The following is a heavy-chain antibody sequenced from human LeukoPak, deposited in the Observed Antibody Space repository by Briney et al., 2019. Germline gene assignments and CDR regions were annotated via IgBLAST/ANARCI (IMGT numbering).Heavy chain of an antibody. CDR2: IYYSGST. CDR1: GGSISSGGYY. V-gene: IGHV4-31*03. Sequence: SETLSLTCTVSGGSISSGGYYWSWIRQHPGKGLEWIGYIYYSGSTYYNPSLKSRVTISVDTSKNQFPQKLSSVTAADTAVYYCARRRGGYGDPGMDVWGKGTTVTVSS. D-gene: IGHD4-17*01. J-gene: IGHJ6*04. CDR3: ARRRGGYGDPGMDV.